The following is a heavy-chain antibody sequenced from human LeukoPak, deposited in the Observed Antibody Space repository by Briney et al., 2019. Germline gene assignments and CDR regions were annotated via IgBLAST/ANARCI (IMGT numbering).Heavy chain of an antibody. V-gene: IGHV3-30*19. CDR3: AREGYSYGHFDY. CDR2: ISSDGRNN. J-gene: IGHJ4*02. Sequence: GGSLRLSCAVSGXDFSNYGMHWVRQAPGKGLEWVAVISSDGRNNYYADSVKGRFTISRDNSKNTLYLQMNSLRAEDTAVYYCAREGYSYGHFDYWGQGTLVTVSS. D-gene: IGHD5-18*01. CDR1: GXDFSNYG.